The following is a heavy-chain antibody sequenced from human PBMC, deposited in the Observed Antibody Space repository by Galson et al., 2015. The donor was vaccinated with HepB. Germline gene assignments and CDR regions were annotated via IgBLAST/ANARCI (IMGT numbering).Heavy chain of an antibody. Sequence: SVKVSCKASGYTFTNYGVSWVRQAPGQGLEWMGWINTDNGNRNYAQKFQGRVTMTTDTFTSTAYMELRSLRSDDTAVYYCAREFYSSTWYRREKYFYFDSWGQGTLVTVSS. CDR3: AREFYSSTWYRREKYFYFDS. CDR1: GYTFTNYG. J-gene: IGHJ4*02. CDR2: INTDNGNR. D-gene: IGHD6-13*01. V-gene: IGHV1-18*01.